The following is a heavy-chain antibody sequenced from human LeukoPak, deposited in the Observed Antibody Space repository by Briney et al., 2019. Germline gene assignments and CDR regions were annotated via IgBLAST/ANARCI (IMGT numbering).Heavy chain of an antibody. CDR1: GGSISSSSYY. J-gene: IGHJ5*02. D-gene: IGHD6-19*01. V-gene: IGHV4-39*07. Sequence: PSETLSLTCTVSGGSISSSSYYWGWIRQPPGKGLEWIGSIYYSGSTYYNPSLKSRVTISVDTSKNQFSLKLSSVTAADTAVYYCARSNGGSGWYSSTTWFDPWGQGTLVTVSS. CDR3: ARSNGGSGWYSSTTWFDP. CDR2: IYYSGST.